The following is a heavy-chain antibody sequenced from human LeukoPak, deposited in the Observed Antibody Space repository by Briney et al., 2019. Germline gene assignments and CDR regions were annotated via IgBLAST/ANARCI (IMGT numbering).Heavy chain of an antibody. D-gene: IGHD3-16*01. CDR3: AGNSPGGSIAEGDWFDP. J-gene: IGHJ5*02. CDR1: GYTFN. V-gene: IGHV1-3*01. CDR2: IHAGNGKT. Sequence: ASVKVSCKSSGYTFNVHWVRQAPGQRLEWMGWIHAGNGKTKYSQKFQGRVTFIWDTSATTAYMELSSLTSADTAIYYCAGNSPGGSIAEGDWFDPWGQRTLVTVSS.